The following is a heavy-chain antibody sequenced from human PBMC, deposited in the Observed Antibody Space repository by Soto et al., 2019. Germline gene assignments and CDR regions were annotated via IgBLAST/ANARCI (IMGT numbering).Heavy chain of an antibody. CDR2: IKPDGSEQ. Sequence: GGSLRLSCAASEFTFDKYYMTWVRQAPGKGPEWVANIKPDGSEQYYVDSVKGRFTISRDNANNSLYLQMNSLRAEDTAVYFCARGNWNYYYGFDVWGQGTPVPVSS. CDR1: EFTFDKYY. CDR3: ARGNWNYYYGFDV. V-gene: IGHV3-7*01. D-gene: IGHD1-20*01. J-gene: IGHJ6*02.